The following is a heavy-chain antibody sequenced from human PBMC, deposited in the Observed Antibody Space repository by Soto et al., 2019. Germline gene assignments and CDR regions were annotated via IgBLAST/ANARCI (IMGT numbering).Heavy chain of an antibody. D-gene: IGHD1-26*01. CDR1: GFTFSSYA. V-gene: IGHV3-30-3*01. CDR2: ISYDGSNK. CDR3: ARDLRYSGSFWVLDY. Sequence: QVQLVESGGGVVQPGRSLRLSCAASGFTFSSYAMHWVRQAPGKGLEWVAVISYDGSNKYYADSVKGRITISRDNSKNTLYLQMNSLRAEDTAVYYCARDLRYSGSFWVLDYWGQGTLVTVSS. J-gene: IGHJ4*02.